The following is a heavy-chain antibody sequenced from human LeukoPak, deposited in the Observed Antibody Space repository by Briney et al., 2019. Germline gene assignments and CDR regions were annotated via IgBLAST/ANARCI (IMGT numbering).Heavy chain of an antibody. CDR3: AGMPITIFGVVTPAHWFDP. V-gene: IGHV1-69*05. CDR1: GGTFSSYA. Sequence: GASVKVSFKASGGTFSSYAISWVRQAPGQGLEWMGGIIPIFGTANYAQKFQGRVTITTDESTSTAYMELSSLRSEDTAVYYCAGMPITIFGVVTPAHWFDPWGQGTLVTVSS. CDR2: IIPIFGTA. J-gene: IGHJ5*02. D-gene: IGHD3-3*01.